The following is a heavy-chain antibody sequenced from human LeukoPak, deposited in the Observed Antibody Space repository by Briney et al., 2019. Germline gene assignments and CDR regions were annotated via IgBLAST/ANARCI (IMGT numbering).Heavy chain of an antibody. Sequence: GGSLRLSRAASGFTFNSYSMNWVRQAPGKGLEWVSSISSSSSSIYYADSMKGRFTISRDNAKNLLYLQMNSLRAEDTAVYYCARSWNPFDYWGQGTLVTVSS. CDR1: GFTFNSYS. CDR2: ISSSSSSI. V-gene: IGHV3-21*01. CDR3: ARSWNPFDY. D-gene: IGHD1-1*01. J-gene: IGHJ4*02.